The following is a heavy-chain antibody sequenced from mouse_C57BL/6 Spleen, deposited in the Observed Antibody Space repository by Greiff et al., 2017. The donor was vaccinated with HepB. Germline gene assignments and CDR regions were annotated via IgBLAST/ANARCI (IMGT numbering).Heavy chain of an antibody. J-gene: IGHJ1*03. D-gene: IGHD2-3*01. Sequence: VQRVESGPGLVQPSQSLSITCTVSGFSLTSYGVHWVRQSPGKGLEWLGVIWRGGSTDYNAAFMSRLSITKDNSKSQVFFKMNSLQADDTAIYYCAKGGYSNWYFDVWGTGTTVTVSS. CDR2: IWRGGST. V-gene: IGHV2-5*01. CDR3: AKGGYSNWYFDV. CDR1: GFSLTSYG.